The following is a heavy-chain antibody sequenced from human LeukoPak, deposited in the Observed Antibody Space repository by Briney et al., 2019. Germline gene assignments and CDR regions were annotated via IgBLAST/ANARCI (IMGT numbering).Heavy chain of an antibody. CDR1: GFSLSAYN. CDR3: AKASLTARCPQALFDY. Sequence: GGSLRLSCEGSGFSLSAYNMNWVRQAPGKGLESVSYISSSSATIFYADSVKGRFTISRDNSKNTLSLQMNEDTAVYYCAKASLTARCPQALFDYWGQGTLVTVSS. D-gene: IGHD2-21*02. J-gene: IGHJ4*02. V-gene: IGHV3-48*01. CDR2: ISSSSATI.